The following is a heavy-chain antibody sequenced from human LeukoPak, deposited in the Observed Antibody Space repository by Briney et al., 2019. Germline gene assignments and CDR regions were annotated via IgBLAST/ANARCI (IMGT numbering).Heavy chain of an antibody. J-gene: IGHJ4*02. D-gene: IGHD5-24*01. CDR1: GHIFTTHY. Sequence: ASVKVSCKTTGHIFTTHYIHWMRQAPGQRLEWLGRVNTDNTKSEYSQKFQGRVIITRDTSASTAYMEMSGLRSEDTAMYYCAMSVEMAAIPSFDYWGQGTLVTVSS. CDR2: VNTDNTKS. V-gene: IGHV1-3*04. CDR3: AMSVEMAAIPSFDY.